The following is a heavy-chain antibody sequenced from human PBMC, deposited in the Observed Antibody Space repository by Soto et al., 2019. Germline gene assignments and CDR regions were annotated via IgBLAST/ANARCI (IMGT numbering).Heavy chain of an antibody. CDR3: ARDQPYYYYGMDV. CDR2: ISSSSSTI. J-gene: IGHJ6*02. CDR1: GFTFSSYS. Sequence: EVQLVESGGGLVQPGGSLRLSCAASGFTFSSYSMNWVRQAPGKGLEWVSYISSSSSTIYYADSVKGRFTISIDNAKNSLYLKMNSLREEDTAVYYCARDQPYYYYGMDVWGQGTTVTVSS. V-gene: IGHV3-48*02.